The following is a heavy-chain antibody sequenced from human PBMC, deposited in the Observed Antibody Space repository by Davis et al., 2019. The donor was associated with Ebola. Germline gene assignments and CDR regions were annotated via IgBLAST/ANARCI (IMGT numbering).Heavy chain of an antibody. D-gene: IGHD4-17*01. CDR2: IIPIFGTA. Sequence: AASVKVSCKASGGTFSSYAISWVRQAPGQGLEWMGGIIPIFGTANYAQKFQGRVTITADESTSTAYMELSSLRSDDTAVYYCAKTTGMYYYYGMDVWGQGTTVTVSS. J-gene: IGHJ6*02. V-gene: IGHV1-69*13. CDR1: GGTFSSYA. CDR3: AKTTGMYYYYGMDV.